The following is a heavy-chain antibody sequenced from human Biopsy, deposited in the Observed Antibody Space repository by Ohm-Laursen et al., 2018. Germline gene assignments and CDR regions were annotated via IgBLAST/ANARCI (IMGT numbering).Heavy chain of an antibody. CDR3: AKDKGTFNFYYYGMDV. D-gene: IGHD2/OR15-2a*01. J-gene: IGHJ6*02. CDR2: ISYDGSKT. CDR1: GFTFSNSG. Sequence: SLRLSCTASGFTFSNSGMHWVRQAPGKGLEWVATISYDGSKTDYGDSVKGRLNISRDNSKNTLDLQMSSLRVEDTAVYFCAKDKGTFNFYYYGMDVWGQGTTVTVSS. V-gene: IGHV3-30*18.